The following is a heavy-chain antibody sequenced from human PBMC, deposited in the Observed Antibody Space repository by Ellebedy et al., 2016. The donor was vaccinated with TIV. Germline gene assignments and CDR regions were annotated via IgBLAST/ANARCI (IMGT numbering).Heavy chain of an antibody. Sequence: GESLKISCAASGFTFSDYYMSWIRQAPGKGLEWVSYISSSGSTIYYADSVKGRFTISRDNAKNSLSLQMNSLRAEDTAVYYCARGGDTAKGLFDYWGQGMLVTVSS. D-gene: IGHD5-18*01. V-gene: IGHV3-11*04. CDR2: ISSSGSTI. CDR3: ARGGDTAKGLFDY. J-gene: IGHJ4*02. CDR1: GFTFSDYY.